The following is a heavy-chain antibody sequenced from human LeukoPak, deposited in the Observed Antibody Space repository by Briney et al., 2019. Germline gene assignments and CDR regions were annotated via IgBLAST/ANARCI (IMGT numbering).Heavy chain of an antibody. CDR2: IYSGDST. CDR3: ATGEQWLAFHY. CDR1: GFTVTNNY. V-gene: IGHV3-66*01. J-gene: IGHJ4*02. D-gene: IGHD6-19*01. Sequence: GGSLRLSCAASGFTVTNNYMTWVRQAPGKGLEWVSTIYSGDSTNSADSVKGRITISRDNSKNTLYLQMNNLRAEDTAVYYCATGEQWLAFHYWGQETVVTVSS.